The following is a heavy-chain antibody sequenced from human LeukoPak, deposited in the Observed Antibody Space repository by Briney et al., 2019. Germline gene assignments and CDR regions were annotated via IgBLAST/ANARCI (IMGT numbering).Heavy chain of an antibody. CDR2: ISGSGGST. V-gene: IGHV3-23*01. CDR3: ARDLRVTRYYFDY. D-gene: IGHD3-10*01. CDR1: GFTFSSYA. J-gene: IGHJ4*02. Sequence: GGSLRLSCAASGFTFSSYAMSWVRQAPGKGLEWVSAISGSGGSTYYADSVKGRFTISRDNAKNSLYLQMNSLRAEDTAVYYCARDLRVTRYYFDYWGQGTLVTVSS.